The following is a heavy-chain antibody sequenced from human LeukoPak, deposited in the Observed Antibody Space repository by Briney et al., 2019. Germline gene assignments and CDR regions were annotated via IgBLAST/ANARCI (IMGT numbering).Heavy chain of an antibody. CDR2: INHSGST. CDR1: GGSFSGYY. D-gene: IGHD6-13*01. CDR3: ARGIAAAGTFPPYYYHMDV. J-gene: IGHJ6*03. Sequence: PSETLSLTCAVYGGSFSGYYWSWIRQPPGKGLEWIGEINHSGSTNYNPSLKSRVTISVDTSKNQFSLKLSSVTAADTAVYYCARGIAAAGTFPPYYYHMDVWGKGTTVTVSS. V-gene: IGHV4-34*01.